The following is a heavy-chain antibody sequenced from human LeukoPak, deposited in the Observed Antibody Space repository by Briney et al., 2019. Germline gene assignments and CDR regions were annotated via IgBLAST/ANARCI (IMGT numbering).Heavy chain of an antibody. CDR3: AKGDGYGDYSYYFDY. Sequence: QTGGSLRLSCAASGFTYSTYGMHWVRQAPGKGLEWVSFIRYVGINKYYADSVKGRFTISRGNSKNTLYLQMNSLRAEDTAVYYCAKGDGYGDYSYYFDYWGQGTLVTVSS. D-gene: IGHD4-17*01. J-gene: IGHJ4*02. V-gene: IGHV3-30*02. CDR1: GFTYSTYG. CDR2: IRYVGINK.